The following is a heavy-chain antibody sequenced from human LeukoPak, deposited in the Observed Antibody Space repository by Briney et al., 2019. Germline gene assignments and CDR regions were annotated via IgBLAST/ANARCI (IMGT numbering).Heavy chain of an antibody. Sequence: ASVKVSCTASGYIFTSYVIHWVRQAPGQRLEWMGWINAGDGNTRYSQKFQDRVTFTRDTSASTAYMELSSLRSEDTAVYYCARGFGCDYWGQGTLVTVSS. V-gene: IGHV1-3*01. D-gene: IGHD3-10*01. J-gene: IGHJ4*02. CDR2: INAGDGNT. CDR3: ARGFGCDY. CDR1: GYIFTSYV.